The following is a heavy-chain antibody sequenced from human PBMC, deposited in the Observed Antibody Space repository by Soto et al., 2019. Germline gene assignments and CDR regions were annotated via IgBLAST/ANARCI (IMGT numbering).Heavy chain of an antibody. CDR3: ARSGVGAKFYNWFDP. V-gene: IGHV5-51*01. Sequence: GESLKISCKTSGYNFTTYWIGWVRQVPGKGLEWVGLIYPADSDTRYSPSFQGQVSISADKSISTAYLQWSSLKASDTAMYYCARSGVGAKFYNWFDPWGQGTLVTVS. CDR2: IYPADSDT. CDR1: GYNFTTYW. D-gene: IGHD1-26*01. J-gene: IGHJ5*02.